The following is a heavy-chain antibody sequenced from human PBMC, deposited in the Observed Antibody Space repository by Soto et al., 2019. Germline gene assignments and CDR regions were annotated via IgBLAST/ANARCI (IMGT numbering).Heavy chain of an antibody. CDR3: ARRAEVRGADYYYGMDV. CDR2: IYPGDSDT. Sequence: GESLKISCKGSGYSFTSYWIGWVRQMPGKGLEWMGIIYPGDSDTRYSPSFQGQVTISADKSISTAYLQWSSLKASDTAMYYCARRAEVRGADYYYGMDVWGQGTRSPSP. CDR1: GYSFTSYW. D-gene: IGHD3-10*01. J-gene: IGHJ6*02. V-gene: IGHV5-51*01.